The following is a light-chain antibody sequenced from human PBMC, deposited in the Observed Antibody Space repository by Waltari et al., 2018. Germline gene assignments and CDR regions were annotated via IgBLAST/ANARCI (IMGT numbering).Light chain of an antibody. CDR3: QQYGSSLFGT. Sequence: EIVLTQSPGTLSLSPGERATLPCRARQSVSSSYLAWYQQKPGQAPRLLIYGASSRATGIPDRFSGSGSGTDFTLTISRLEPEDFAVYYCQQYGSSLFGTFGPGTKVDIK. J-gene: IGKJ3*01. CDR1: QSVSSSY. V-gene: IGKV3-20*01. CDR2: GAS.